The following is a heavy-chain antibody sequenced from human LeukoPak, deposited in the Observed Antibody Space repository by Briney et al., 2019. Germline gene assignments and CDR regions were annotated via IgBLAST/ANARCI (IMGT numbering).Heavy chain of an antibody. D-gene: IGHD2-15*01. CDR3: ARRHRSDNCGGGTCYSNSFDY. V-gene: IGHV2-5*01. CDR2: IYWNDDK. Sequence: SGPTLLNPPQPLTLTCTFSGFSLTTDGVGVGWIRQPPVKALEWLAIIYWNDDKRYSPSLKNRLTITKDTSKNQVVLTMTNMDPVDTATYYCARRHRSDNCGGGTCYSNSFDYWGQGTLVTVSS. J-gene: IGHJ4*02. CDR1: GFSLTTDGVG.